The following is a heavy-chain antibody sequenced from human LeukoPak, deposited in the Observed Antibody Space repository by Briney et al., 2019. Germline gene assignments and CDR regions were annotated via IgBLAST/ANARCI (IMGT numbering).Heavy chain of an antibody. CDR3: ARGRGYYDILTGLGNRRPYDY. J-gene: IGHJ4*02. D-gene: IGHD3-9*01. CDR1: GGSFSGYY. Sequence: SETLSLTCAVYGGSFSGYYWSWIRQPPGKGLEWIGEINHSGGTNYNPSLKSRVTISVDTSKNQFSLKLSSVTAADTAVYYCARGRGYYDILTGLGNRRPYDYWGQGTLVTVSS. CDR2: INHSGGT. V-gene: IGHV4-34*01.